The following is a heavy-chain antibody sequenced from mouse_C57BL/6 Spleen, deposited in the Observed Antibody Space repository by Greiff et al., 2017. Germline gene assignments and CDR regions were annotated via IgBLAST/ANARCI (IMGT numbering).Heavy chain of an antibody. CDR1: GFTFSDYG. CDR3: HYYGSSLRWYFDV. J-gene: IGHJ1*03. D-gene: IGHD1-1*01. CDR2: ISSGSSTI. V-gene: IGHV5-17*01. Sequence: EVQLVESGGGLVKPGGSLKLSCAASGFTFSDYGMHWVRQAPEKGLEWVAYISSGSSTIYYADTVKGRFTISRDKAKNTLFLQMTSLRSEDTAMYYCHYYGSSLRWYFDVWGTGTTVTVSS.